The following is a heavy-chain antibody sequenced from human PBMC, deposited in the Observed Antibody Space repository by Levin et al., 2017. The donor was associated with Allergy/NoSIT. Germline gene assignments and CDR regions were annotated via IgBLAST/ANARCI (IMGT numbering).Heavy chain of an antibody. CDR1: GFSLSTSGVG. CDR2: IYWDDDK. CDR3: AHRRPSLLGYCSGGSCYGEGWFDP. J-gene: IGHJ5*02. D-gene: IGHD2-15*01. Sequence: SGPTLVKPTQTLTLTCTFSGFSLSTSGVGVGWIRQPPGKALEWLALIYWDDDKRYSPSLKSRLTITKDTSKNQVVLTMTNMDPVDTATYYCAHRRPSLLGYCSGGSCYGEGWFDPWGQGTLVTVSS. V-gene: IGHV2-5*02.